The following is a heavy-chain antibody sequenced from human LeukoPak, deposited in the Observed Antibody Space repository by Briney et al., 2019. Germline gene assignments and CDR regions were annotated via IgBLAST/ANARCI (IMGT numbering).Heavy chain of an antibody. J-gene: IGHJ4*02. CDR1: GYTFTGYA. V-gene: IGHV7-4-1*02. CDR3: ARAPYYDILTGYYNPDY. Sequence: GASVKVSCKASGYTFTGYAMNWVRQAPGQGLEWIGWINTNTGNPTYAQGFTGRFVFSLDTSVSTAYLQISSLKAEDTAVYYCARAPYYDILTGYYNPDYWGQGTLVTVSS. CDR2: INTNTGNP. D-gene: IGHD3-9*01.